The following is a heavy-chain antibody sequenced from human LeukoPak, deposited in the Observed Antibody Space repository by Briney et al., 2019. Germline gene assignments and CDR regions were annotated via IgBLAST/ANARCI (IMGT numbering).Heavy chain of an antibody. Sequence: SETLSLTCAVYDGSFSGYYWSWVRQPPGKGLEWIGEINHSGSAKYNPSLKSRVTMSVDPSKNQFSLRLSSVTAADTAVYYCAREVTAPSWYVDYWGQGTPVTVSS. V-gene: IGHV4-34*01. J-gene: IGHJ4*02. CDR1: DGSFSGYY. CDR3: AREVTAPSWYVDY. CDR2: INHSGSA. D-gene: IGHD2-21*02.